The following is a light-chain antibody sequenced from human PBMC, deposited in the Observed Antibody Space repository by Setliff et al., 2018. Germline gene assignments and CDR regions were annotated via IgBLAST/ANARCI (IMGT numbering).Light chain of an antibody. CDR1: GSDIGAFNY. CDR2: EVT. CDR3: SSYAASYNPYV. V-gene: IGLV2-8*01. J-gene: IGLJ1*01. Sequence: QSALAQPASVSGSPGQSITISCAGTGSDIGAFNYVSWYQQHPGKAPKLMIYEVTKRPSGVPDRFSGSKSGNTASLTVSGLQADDEADYYCSSYAASYNPYVFGTGTKVTV.